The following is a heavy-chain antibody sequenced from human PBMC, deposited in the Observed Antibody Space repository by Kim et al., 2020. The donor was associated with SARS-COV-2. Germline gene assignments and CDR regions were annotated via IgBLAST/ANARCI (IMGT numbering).Heavy chain of an antibody. V-gene: IGHV4-34*01. D-gene: IGHD3-3*01. J-gene: IGHJ6*01. Sequence: SETLSLTCAVFGGSFSGYHWTWIRQSPGKGLEWIGEINHSGGTNCNPSLKSRVTISLDTSKNQFSLKLGSVSAGDTAVYYCARDRAGVVPSPILRLGPSYDYYAMDVGGQGTTVTVSS. CDR3: ARDRAGVVPSPILRLGPSYDYYAMDV. CDR2: INHSGGT. CDR1: GGSFSGYH.